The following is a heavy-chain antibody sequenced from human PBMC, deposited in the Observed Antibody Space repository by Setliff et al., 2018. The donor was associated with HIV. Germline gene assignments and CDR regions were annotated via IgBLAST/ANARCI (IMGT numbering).Heavy chain of an antibody. J-gene: IGHJ6*03. Sequence: SETLSLTCSVSGGSIISSVHYWGWIRQPPGKGLEWIGSIDYSGSTYYNPSLKSRVNIFIDTSKNQQSLKLSSVTAADTAVYYYARHVVGGWLKDLQYMDVWGKGTTVTVSS. V-gene: IGHV4-39*01. CDR3: ARHVVGGWLKDLQYMDV. CDR1: GGSIISSVHY. CDR2: IDYSGST. D-gene: IGHD6-19*01.